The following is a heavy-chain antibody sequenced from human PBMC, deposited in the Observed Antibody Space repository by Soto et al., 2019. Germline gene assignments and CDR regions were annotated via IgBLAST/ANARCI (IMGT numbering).Heavy chain of an antibody. CDR1: GDSVSSNSAA. D-gene: IGHD3-9*01. CDR2: TYYRSKWYN. J-gene: IGHJ6*02. CDR3: ASSYYDILTGSYYYYGMDV. V-gene: IGHV6-1*01. Sequence: LSLTCAISGDSVSSNSAAWNWIRQSPSRGLEWLGRTYYRSKWYNDYAVSVKSRITINPDTSKNQFSLQLNSVTPEDTAVYYCASSYYDILTGSYYYYGMDVWGQGTTVTVSS.